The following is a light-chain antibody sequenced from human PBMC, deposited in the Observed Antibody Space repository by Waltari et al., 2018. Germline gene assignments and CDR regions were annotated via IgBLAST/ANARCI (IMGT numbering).Light chain of an antibody. CDR3: QSFDTGLGGSV. CDR2: ENR. CDR1: RSNFGAGYD. J-gene: IGLJ1*01. Sequence: QSVLTQPPSVSGAPGQRVTISCTGTRSNFGAGYDVHWYQHLPGRAPKLLIKENRNRPSGVPDRFSGSKSGTVASLAITGLQPEDEADYYCQSFDTGLGGSVFGTGTKVSVL. V-gene: IGLV1-40*01.